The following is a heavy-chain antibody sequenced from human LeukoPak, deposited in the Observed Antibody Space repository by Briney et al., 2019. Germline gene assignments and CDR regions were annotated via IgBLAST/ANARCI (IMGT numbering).Heavy chain of an antibody. Sequence: ASVKVSCKASGYTFTGYYMHWVRQAPGQGLESMGWINPNSGGTNYAQKFQGRVTMTRDTSISTVYMELSSLRSDDTAVHFCARASLIPVAEKLPFEYWGQGTLVTVSS. V-gene: IGHV1-2*02. CDR3: ARASLIPVAEKLPFEY. CDR1: GYTFTGYY. J-gene: IGHJ4*02. CDR2: INPNSGGT. D-gene: IGHD6-19*01.